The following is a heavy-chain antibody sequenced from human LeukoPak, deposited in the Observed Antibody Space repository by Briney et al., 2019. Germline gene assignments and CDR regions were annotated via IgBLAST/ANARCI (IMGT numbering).Heavy chain of an antibody. CDR1: GGSISSYY. Sequence: SETLSLTCTVSGGSISSYYWSWIRQPPGKRLEWIGYIYYSGSTNYNPSLKSRVTISVDTSKNQFSLKLSSVTAADTAVYYCARGGSSSWRHGLFDPWGQGTLVTVSS. CDR3: ARGGSSSWRHGLFDP. J-gene: IGHJ5*02. CDR2: IYYSGST. V-gene: IGHV4-59*08. D-gene: IGHD6-13*01.